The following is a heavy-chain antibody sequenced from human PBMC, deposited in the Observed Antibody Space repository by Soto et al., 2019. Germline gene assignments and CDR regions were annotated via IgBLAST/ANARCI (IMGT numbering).Heavy chain of an antibody. CDR1: GYTYTSYA. V-gene: IGHV1-3*01. CDR2: INAGNGNT. D-gene: IGHD3-22*01. Sequence: SVKVSCKASGYTYTSYARHWVRQAPGQRLEWMGWINAGNGNTKYSQKFQGRVTITRDTSASTAYMELSSLRSEDTAVYYCARDPITAMVKYYDSSGSDYCGQGTLVTVSS. CDR3: ARDPITAMVKYYDSSGSDY. J-gene: IGHJ4*02.